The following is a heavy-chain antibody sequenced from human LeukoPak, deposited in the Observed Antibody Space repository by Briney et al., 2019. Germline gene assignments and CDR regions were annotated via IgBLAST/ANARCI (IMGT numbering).Heavy chain of an antibody. Sequence: GGSLRLSCAASGFTFSDYYMSWVRQAPGKGLEWASYISSSSSYTSYADSVKGRFTISRDNARNSLYLQMNSLRAEDTAVYYCARAPYSSSWFYFDYWGQGTLVTVSS. CDR2: ISSSSSYT. CDR1: GFTFSDYY. V-gene: IGHV3-11*06. J-gene: IGHJ4*02. CDR3: ARAPYSSSWFYFDY. D-gene: IGHD6-13*01.